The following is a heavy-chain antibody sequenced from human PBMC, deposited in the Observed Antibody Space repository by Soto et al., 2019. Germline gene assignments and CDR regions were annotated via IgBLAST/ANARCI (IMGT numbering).Heavy chain of an antibody. CDR2: TYYRSKWYN. J-gene: IGHJ6*02. CDR1: GDSVSSNSAA. V-gene: IGHV6-1*01. D-gene: IGHD3-10*01. Sequence: SQTLSLTCAISGDSVSSNSAAWNWIRQSPSRGLEWLGRTYYRSKWYNDYAVSVKSRITINPDTSKNQFSLQLNSVTPEDTAVYYCARDGRVLLWFGELLGSGMDVWGQGTTVTVSS. CDR3: ARDGRVLLWFGELLGSGMDV.